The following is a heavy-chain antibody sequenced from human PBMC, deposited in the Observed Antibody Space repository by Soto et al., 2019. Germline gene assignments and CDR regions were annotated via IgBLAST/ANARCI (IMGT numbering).Heavy chain of an antibody. CDR1: GFTFSSYS. V-gene: IGHV3-23*01. Sequence: GGSLRLSCAASGFTFSSYSMSWVRQAPGKGLEWVSGFRTSGDGGTTYYADSVKGRFTISRDNSKNMLFLQMNSLRAEDTAIYYCAKKVNSGPGSQYFDYWGQGTQVTVSS. CDR2: FRTSGDGGTT. J-gene: IGHJ4*02. D-gene: IGHD3-10*01. CDR3: AKKVNSGPGSQYFDY.